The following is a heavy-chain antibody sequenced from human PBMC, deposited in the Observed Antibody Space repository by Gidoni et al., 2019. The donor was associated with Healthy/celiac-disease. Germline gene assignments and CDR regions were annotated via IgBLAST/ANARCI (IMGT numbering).Heavy chain of an antibody. D-gene: IGHD2-21*02. CDR1: GGSISSGGYY. J-gene: IGHJ6*02. CDR2: IYYSGST. CDR3: ARDLVTAMKGYYYHYGMDV. Sequence: QVQLQESGPGLVKPSQTLSLTCTVSGGSISSGGYYWSWIRQHPGKGLEWIGYIYYSGSTYYNPSLKSLVTISVDTSKNQFSLKLSSVTAADTAVYYCARDLVTAMKGYYYHYGMDVWGQGTTVTVSS. V-gene: IGHV4-31*01.